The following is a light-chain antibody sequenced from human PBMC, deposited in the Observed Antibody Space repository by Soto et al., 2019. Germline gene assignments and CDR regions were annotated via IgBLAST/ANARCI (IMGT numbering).Light chain of an antibody. CDR1: SSNIGSNT. CDR2: SND. CDR3: AAWDGSLNGYV. Sequence: QAVLTQPPSASGTPGQRVTISCSGSSSNIGSNTVNWYQQLPGTAPKLLIYSNDQRPSGVPDRFSGSKSGTSGSLAISGLQSEDEADYYCAAWDGSLNGYVFGTGTKLTVL. V-gene: IGLV1-44*01. J-gene: IGLJ1*01.